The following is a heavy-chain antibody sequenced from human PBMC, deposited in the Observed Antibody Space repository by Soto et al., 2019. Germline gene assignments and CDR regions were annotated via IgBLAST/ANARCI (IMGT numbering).Heavy chain of an antibody. CDR2: ISKSDYT. J-gene: IGHJ4*02. CDR3: ARDDSIIIPAVSDF. CDR1: GFGFSYCA. Sequence: EGSLRLSCRDSGFGFSYCAINWGRRTAGKGLEWVSSISKSDYTYYSDSVKGRFAISRDNAKSSVSLQMNTLRVEDTAVYYCARDDSIIIPAVSDFWGQGTRVTVS. D-gene: IGHD2-2*01. V-gene: IGHV3-21*01.